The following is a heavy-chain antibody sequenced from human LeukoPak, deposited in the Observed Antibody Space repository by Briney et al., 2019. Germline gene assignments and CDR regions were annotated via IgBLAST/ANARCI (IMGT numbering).Heavy chain of an antibody. CDR2: ISAYNGNT. J-gene: IGHJ4*02. V-gene: IGHV1-18*01. CDR1: GYTFTSYG. Sequence: GASVKVSCKASGYTFTSYGISWVRQAPGQGLEWMGWISAYNGNTNYAQKFQGRVTMTRDTSISTAYMELSRLRSDDTAVYYCAREGPIVGATHLVDYWGQGTLVTVSS. CDR3: AREGPIVGATHLVDY. D-gene: IGHD1-26*01.